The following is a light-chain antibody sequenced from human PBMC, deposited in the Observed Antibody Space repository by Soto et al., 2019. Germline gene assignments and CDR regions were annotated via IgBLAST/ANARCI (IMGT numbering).Light chain of an antibody. CDR3: QQYDNRPFT. CDR1: QSVSSNY. CDR2: GAS. Sequence: EIVLTQSPGTLSLSPGERATLSCRASQSVSSNYLAWYQQKPGHAPRLLIYGASNRDTGVPARFSGSGSGTDFTFTISSLQPEDFAIYYCQQYDNRPFTFGQGTRLEIK. J-gene: IGKJ5*01. V-gene: IGKV3-20*01.